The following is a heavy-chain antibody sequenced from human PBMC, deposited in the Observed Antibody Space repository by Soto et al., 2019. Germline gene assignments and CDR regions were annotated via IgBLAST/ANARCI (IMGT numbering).Heavy chain of an antibody. V-gene: IGHV3-30-3*01. CDR1: GFTFSSYA. CDR3: ARGSGPEGYYFDY. D-gene: IGHD6-19*01. Sequence: GESLKISCAASGFTFSSYAMHWVRQAPGKGLEWVAVISYDGSNKYYADSVKGRFTISRDNSKNTLYLQMNSLRAEDTAVYYCARGSGPEGYYFDYWGQGTLVTVSS. J-gene: IGHJ4*02. CDR2: ISYDGSNK.